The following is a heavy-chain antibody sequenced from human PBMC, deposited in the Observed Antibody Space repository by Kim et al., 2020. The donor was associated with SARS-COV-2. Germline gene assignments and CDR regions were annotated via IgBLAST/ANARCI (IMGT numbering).Heavy chain of an antibody. CDR3: ARQELTVDAFDI. D-gene: IGHD3-10*01. V-gene: IGHV4-39*01. Sequence: YYNPSLKSRVTISVDTSKNQFSLKLSSVTAADTAVYYCARQELTVDAFDIWGQGTMVTVSS. J-gene: IGHJ3*02.